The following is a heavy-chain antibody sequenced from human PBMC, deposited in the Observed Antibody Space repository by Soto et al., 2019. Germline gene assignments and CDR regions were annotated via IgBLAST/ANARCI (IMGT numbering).Heavy chain of an antibody. CDR3: ARQKKNSGYDFAN. J-gene: IGHJ4*02. V-gene: IGHV4-39*01. Sequence: SETLSLTCTVSGGSIISSSYYWVLIRQPPGKGLEWIGSIYYSGSTYYNPSLKSRVTISVDTSKNQFSLKVDSVTAADTAIYYCARQKKNSGYDFANWGQGTLVTVSS. CDR2: IYYSGST. D-gene: IGHD5-12*01. CDR1: GGSIISSSYY.